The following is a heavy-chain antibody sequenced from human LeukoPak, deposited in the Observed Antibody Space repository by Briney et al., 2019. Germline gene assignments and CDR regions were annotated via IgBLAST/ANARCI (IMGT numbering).Heavy chain of an antibody. D-gene: IGHD3-10*01. CDR1: GGSFSGYY. V-gene: IGHV4-34*01. CDR3: ARGSSPHYYGSGSYRWEP. Sequence: PSETLSLTCAVYGGSFSGYYWSWIRQPPGKGLEWIGEINHSGSTNYNPSLKSRVTISVDTSKNQFSLKLSSVTAADTAVYYCARGSSPHYYGSGSYRWEPWGQGTMVTVFS. J-gene: IGHJ3*01. CDR2: INHSGST.